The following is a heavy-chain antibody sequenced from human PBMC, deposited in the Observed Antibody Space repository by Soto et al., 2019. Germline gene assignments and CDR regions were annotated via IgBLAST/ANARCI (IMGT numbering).Heavy chain of an antibody. D-gene: IGHD5-18*01. V-gene: IGHV3-48*01. CDR2: IGTGTRTR. CDR3: ARSYSYGFGY. CDR1: GFVLSSYS. Sequence: EVQLVESGGGLVQPGGSLRLSCAASGFVLSSYSMSWVRQAPGKGLEWVSYIGTGTRTRYYADSGKGRFTISRDNGKNSLFLQMNSLRAEDTALYYCARSYSYGFGYWGQGTLVTVSS. J-gene: IGHJ4*02.